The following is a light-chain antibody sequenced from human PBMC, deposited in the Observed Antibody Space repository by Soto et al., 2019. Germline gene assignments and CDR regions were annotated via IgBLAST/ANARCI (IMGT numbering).Light chain of an antibody. CDR1: ESVGSSR. CDR3: QQYGRSPPT. J-gene: IGKJ1*01. V-gene: IGKV3-20*01. CDR2: GDS. Sequence: EIVLTQSPGTLSLSPGERATLFCRASESVGSSRLAWYQQNPGQAPKLLMYGDSNRAAGIPDRFSGSGSGTDFTLSISRLEPEDFAVYYCQQYGRSPPTVGQGTKVDIK.